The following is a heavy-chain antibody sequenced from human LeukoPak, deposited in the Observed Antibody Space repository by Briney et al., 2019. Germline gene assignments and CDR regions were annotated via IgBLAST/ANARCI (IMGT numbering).Heavy chain of an antibody. Sequence: SVKVSCKASGGTFSSYAISWVRQAPGQGLEWMGRIIPILGIANYAQKFQGRVTITADKSTSTACMELSSLRSEDTAVYYCASGDYSGYDLRFDYWGQGTLVTVSS. D-gene: IGHD5-12*01. CDR2: IIPILGIA. V-gene: IGHV1-69*04. J-gene: IGHJ4*02. CDR3: ASGDYSGYDLRFDY. CDR1: GGTFSSYA.